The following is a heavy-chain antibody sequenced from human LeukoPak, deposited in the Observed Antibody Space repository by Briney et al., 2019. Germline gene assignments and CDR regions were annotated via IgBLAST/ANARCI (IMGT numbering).Heavy chain of an antibody. V-gene: IGHV1-18*01. J-gene: IGHJ4*02. CDR3: ARPHTHTAMVPGYYFDY. CDR1: GYTFTSYG. D-gene: IGHD5-18*01. CDR2: ISAYNGNT. Sequence: ASEKVSCKASGYTFTSYGISWVRQAPGQGLEWMGWISAYNGNTNYAQKLQGGVTMTADTSTSTAYMELRSLRSDDTAVYYCARPHTHTAMVPGYYFDYWGQGTLVTVSS.